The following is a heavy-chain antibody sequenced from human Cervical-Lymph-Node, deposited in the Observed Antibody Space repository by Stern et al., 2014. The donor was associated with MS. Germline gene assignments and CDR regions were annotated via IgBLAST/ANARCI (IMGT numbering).Heavy chain of an antibody. CDR3: AKDVGRFVDTAMEFGY. CDR2: ISGSCGST. Sequence: EVQLVESGGGLVQPGGSLRLSCAASGFTFSSYAMSWVRQAPGKGLEWVSAISGSCGSTYYADSVKGRFTISRDNSKNTLYLQMNSLRAEDTAVYYCAKDVGRFVDTAMEFGYWGQGTLVTVSS. V-gene: IGHV3-23*04. CDR1: GFTFSSYA. J-gene: IGHJ4*02. D-gene: IGHD5-18*01.